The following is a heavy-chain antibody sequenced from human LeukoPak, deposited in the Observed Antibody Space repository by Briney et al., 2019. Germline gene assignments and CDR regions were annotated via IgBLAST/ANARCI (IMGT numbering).Heavy chain of an antibody. V-gene: IGHV1-46*03. CDR3: ARVRGITIFGVVIYNWFDP. J-gene: IGHJ5*02. CDR1: GYTFTSYY. Sequence: GASVKVSCKASGYTFTSYYMHWVRQAPGQGLEWMGIINPSGGSTSYAQKFQGRVTMTRDTSTSTVYMELSSLRSEDTAVYYCARVRGITIFGVVIYNWFDPWGQGTLVTVSS. CDR2: INPSGGST. D-gene: IGHD3-3*01.